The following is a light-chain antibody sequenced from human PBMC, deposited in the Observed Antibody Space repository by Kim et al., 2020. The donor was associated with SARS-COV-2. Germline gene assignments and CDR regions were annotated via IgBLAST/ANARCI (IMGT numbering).Light chain of an antibody. CDR3: QSYDSSLSGWV. V-gene: IGLV1-40*01. CDR2: GNS. CDR1: RSNIGAGYD. J-gene: IGLJ3*02. Sequence: QRVTIAWPGGRSNIGAGYDVHWYQQLPGTAPKLLIYGNSNRPSGVPDRFSGSKSGTSASLAITGLQAEDEADYYCQSYDSSLSGWVFGGGTQLTVL.